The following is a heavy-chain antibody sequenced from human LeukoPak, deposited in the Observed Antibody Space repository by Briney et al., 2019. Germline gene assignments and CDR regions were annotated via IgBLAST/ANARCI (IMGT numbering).Heavy chain of an antibody. V-gene: IGHV4-59*01. CDR1: GGSISSYY. CDR3: ARDLKSSGWYYFDY. D-gene: IGHD6-19*01. Sequence: PSETLSLTCTVSGGSISSYYWSWIRQPPGKGLEWNGYIYYSGSTNYNPSLKSRVTISVDSSKKQFSLKLSSVTAADTAVYYCARDLKSSGWYYFDYWGQGTLVTVSS. J-gene: IGHJ4*02. CDR2: IYYSGST.